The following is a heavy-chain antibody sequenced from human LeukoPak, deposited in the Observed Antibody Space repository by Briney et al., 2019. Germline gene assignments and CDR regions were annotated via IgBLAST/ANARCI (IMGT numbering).Heavy chain of an antibody. Sequence: SVKVSCKASGDTFSDYTVSWVRQAPGQGLEWMGRIIPIFGTRNYAQKFQGRVTITTDESTTTAYMEVTGLRSEDTAVYYCARGQRDPGAGAGIDYYYYYMDVWGKGTTVTVSS. D-gene: IGHD6-19*01. J-gene: IGHJ6*03. CDR1: GDTFSDYT. CDR2: IIPIFGTR. V-gene: IGHV1-69*05. CDR3: ARGQRDPGAGAGIDYYYYYMDV.